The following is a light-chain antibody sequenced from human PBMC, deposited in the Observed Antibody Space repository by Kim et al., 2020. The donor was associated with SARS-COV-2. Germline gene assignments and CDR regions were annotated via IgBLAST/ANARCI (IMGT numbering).Light chain of an antibody. CDR1: SNDVGDYNH. J-gene: IGLJ2*01. Sequence: GQSVTIACTGTSNDVGDYNHVSWYQQHPGKAPKLMIYQVTKRPSGVPDRFSGSKSGNTASLTVSGLQAEDEGDYYRSSYAGKKNVLFGGGTQLTVL. V-gene: IGLV2-8*01. CDR3: SSYAGKKNVL. CDR2: QVT.